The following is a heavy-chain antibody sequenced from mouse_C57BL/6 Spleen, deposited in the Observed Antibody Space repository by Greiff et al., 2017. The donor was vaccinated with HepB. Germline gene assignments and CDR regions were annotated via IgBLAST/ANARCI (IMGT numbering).Heavy chain of an antibody. CDR1: GYTFTSYW. CDR3: ARGGNPDYYAMDY. Sequence: QVQLQQPGAELVKPGASVKLSCKASGYTFTSYWMQWVKQRPGQGLEWIGEIDPSDSYTNYNQKFKGKATLTVDTSSSTAYMQLSSLTSEDSAVYYCARGGNPDYYAMDYWGQGTSVTVSS. D-gene: IGHD2-1*01. V-gene: IGHV1-50*01. J-gene: IGHJ4*01. CDR2: IDPSDSYT.